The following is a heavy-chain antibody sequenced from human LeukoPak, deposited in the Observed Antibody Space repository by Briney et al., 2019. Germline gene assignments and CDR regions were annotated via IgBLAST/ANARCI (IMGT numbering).Heavy chain of an antibody. V-gene: IGHV4-4*07. J-gene: IGHJ3*02. D-gene: IGHD1/OR15-1a*01. CDR2: FYTNGST. CDR3: ARELTLTTAFDI. CDR1: RGSVITYS. Sequence: SETLSLTCTVSRGSVITYSWSWIRQPAGEGLEWIGRFYTNGSTNYNPSLKTRVTLSIDKSKNHFSLKVSSVTAADTAVYYCARELTLTTAFDIWGEGTVVTVSS.